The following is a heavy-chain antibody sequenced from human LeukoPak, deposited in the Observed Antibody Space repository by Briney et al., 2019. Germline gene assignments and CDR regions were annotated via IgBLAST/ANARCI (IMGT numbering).Heavy chain of an antibody. CDR1: GYSFSNYW. CDR3: ALRVGRDGYKG. Sequence: GESLKISCKGSGYSFSNYWIVWVRQMPGKSLEWMGIIYPGDSDTRYSPSFQGEVTISADKSISTAYLQWSSLKASDTAMYYCALRVGRDGYKGWGQGTMVTVSS. J-gene: IGHJ3*01. CDR2: IYPGDSDT. D-gene: IGHD5-24*01. V-gene: IGHV5-51*01.